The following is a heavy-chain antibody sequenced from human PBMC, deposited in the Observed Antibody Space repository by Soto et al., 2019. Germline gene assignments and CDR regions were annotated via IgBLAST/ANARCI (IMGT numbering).Heavy chain of an antibody. CDR2: INPGSGRT. V-gene: IGHV1-2*02. D-gene: IGHD3-9*01. Sequence: ASVKVSCKASGYKFTAYYIHWVRQAPGQGLEWMGWINPGSGRTHLAQKFQGRVTLSRDTSISTGYLELGSLTPDDTAVYYCGASGRDLLTGYSRGNLDVWGQGTTVTVSS. CDR1: GYKFTAYY. CDR3: GASGRDLLTGYSRGNLDV. J-gene: IGHJ6*01.